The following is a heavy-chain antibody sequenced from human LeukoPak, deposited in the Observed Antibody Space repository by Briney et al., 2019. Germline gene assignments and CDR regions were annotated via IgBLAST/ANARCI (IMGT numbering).Heavy chain of an antibody. CDR1: GFTFSSYW. V-gene: IGHV3-48*04. CDR2: ISSSGTVI. D-gene: IGHD4/OR15-4a*01. CDR3: AREPTIPYFDY. J-gene: IGHJ4*02. Sequence: GGSLRLSCAASGFTFSSYWMSWVRQAPGKGLEWVSYISSSGTVIYYADSVKGRFTISRDNAKKSLYLQMNSLRAEDTAVYYCAREPTIPYFDYWGQGTLVTVPS.